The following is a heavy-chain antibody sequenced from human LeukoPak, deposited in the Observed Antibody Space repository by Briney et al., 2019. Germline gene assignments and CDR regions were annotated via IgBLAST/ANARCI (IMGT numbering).Heavy chain of an antibody. CDR1: GYSFNTYW. CDR2: IYPGDSDT. Sequence: GESLKISCRGSGYSFNTYWIGWARQMPGKGLEWMGIIYPGDSDTRYSPSFQGQVTISADKSISTAYLQWSSLKASDTAMYYCGRARYCSGGSCYAEYWGQGTLVTVSS. J-gene: IGHJ4*02. D-gene: IGHD2-15*01. V-gene: IGHV5-51*01. CDR3: GRARYCSGGSCYAEY.